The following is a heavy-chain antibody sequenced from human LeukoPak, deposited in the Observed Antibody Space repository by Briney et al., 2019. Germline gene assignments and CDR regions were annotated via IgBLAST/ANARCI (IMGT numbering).Heavy chain of an antibody. CDR2: INSDGSNT. Sequence: HSGGSLRLSCAASGFTFSNYWMHWVRQGPGKGLVWVSRINSDGSNTAYADSVKGRFTVSRDNAKNSLFLQMNSLRAEDTAIYYCARSLTTLTYEGYWGQGTLVTVSS. CDR1: GFTFSNYW. D-gene: IGHD1-1*01. J-gene: IGHJ4*02. CDR3: ARSLTTLTYEGY. V-gene: IGHV3-74*01.